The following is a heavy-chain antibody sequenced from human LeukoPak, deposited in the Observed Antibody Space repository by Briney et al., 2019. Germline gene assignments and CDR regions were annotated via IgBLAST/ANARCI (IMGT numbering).Heavy chain of an antibody. Sequence: PGGSLRLSCTTTGFTFGDFAMTWVRQAPGKGLEWVSIITGSGLTTYYAESVKGRFTISRDNSKNALYLQMPSLKAEDTAVYYCAKVAASDVWSSCDSWGQGTLVTVSS. J-gene: IGHJ5*01. D-gene: IGHD6-13*01. V-gene: IGHV3-23*01. CDR1: GFTFGDFA. CDR3: AKVAASDVWSSCDS. CDR2: ITGSGLTT.